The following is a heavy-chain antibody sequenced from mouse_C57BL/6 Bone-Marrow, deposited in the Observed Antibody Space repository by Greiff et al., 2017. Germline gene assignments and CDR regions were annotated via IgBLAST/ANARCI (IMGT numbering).Heavy chain of an antibody. CDR2: IYPGSGST. Sequence: VQLQQPGAELVKPGASVKMSCKASGYTFTSYWITWVKQRPGQGLEWIGDIYPGSGSTNYNEKFKSKATLTVDTSSSTAYMQLSSLTSEDDAVYYCARRTAVVAHFDYWGQGTTLTVSS. D-gene: IGHD1-1*01. CDR1: GYTFTSYW. V-gene: IGHV1-55*01. CDR3: ARRTAVVAHFDY. J-gene: IGHJ2*01.